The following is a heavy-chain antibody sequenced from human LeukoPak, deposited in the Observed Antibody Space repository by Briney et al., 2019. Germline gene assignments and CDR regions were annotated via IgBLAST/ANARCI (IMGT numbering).Heavy chain of an antibody. CDR2: INHSGNT. Sequence: SETLSLTCAVYGGSFSGYYWNWIRQPPGKGLEWIGEINHSGNTNYNPSLKSRVTMSVDTSKNQFSLRLSSVTAADTAVYYCARDHNYDSSGYSLYYWGQGTLVTVSS. V-gene: IGHV4-34*01. D-gene: IGHD3-22*01. CDR1: GGSFSGYY. J-gene: IGHJ4*02. CDR3: ARDHNYDSSGYSLYY.